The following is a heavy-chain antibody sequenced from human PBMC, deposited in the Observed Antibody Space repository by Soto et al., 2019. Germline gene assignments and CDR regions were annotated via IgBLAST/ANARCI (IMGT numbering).Heavy chain of an antibody. CDR3: ARDKITGLFDY. Sequence: TSETLSLTCAVYGGSFSGYYWTWIRQPPGTGLEWIGEINHSGSTNYNPSLKSRVTVSVDTSKNQFSLKLTSVTAADTAVYYCARDKITGLFDYWGQGTLVTVSS. CDR2: INHSGST. D-gene: IGHD2-8*02. J-gene: IGHJ4*02. V-gene: IGHV4-34*01. CDR1: GGSFSGYY.